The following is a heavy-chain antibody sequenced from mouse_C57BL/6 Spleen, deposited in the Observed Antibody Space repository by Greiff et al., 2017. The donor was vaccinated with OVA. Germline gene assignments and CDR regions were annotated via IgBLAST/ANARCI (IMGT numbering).Heavy chain of an antibody. J-gene: IGHJ2*01. D-gene: IGHD1-1*01. CDR3: ARKSATVVAPYFDY. CDR1: GYTFTSYW. Sequence: QVQLQQPGAELVKPGASVKLSCKASGYTFTSYWMQWVKQRPGQGLEWMGEIDPSDSYTNYNQKFKGKATLTVDTSSSTAYMQLSSLTSEDSAVYYCARKSATVVAPYFDYWGQGTTLTVSS. CDR2: IDPSDSYT. V-gene: IGHV1-50*01.